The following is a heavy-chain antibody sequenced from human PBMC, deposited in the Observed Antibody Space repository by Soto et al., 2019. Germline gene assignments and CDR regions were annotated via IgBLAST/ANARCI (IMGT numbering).Heavy chain of an antibody. CDR2: ISYDGSNK. J-gene: IGHJ4*02. Sequence: GGSLRLSCAASGFTFSSYAMHWVRQAPGKGLEWVAVISYDGSNKYYADSVKGRFTISRDNSKNTRYLQMNSLRAEDTAVYYCARDERTYGDYPMWGQGTLVTVSS. CDR3: ARDERTYGDYPM. V-gene: IGHV3-30-3*01. D-gene: IGHD4-17*01. CDR1: GFTFSSYA.